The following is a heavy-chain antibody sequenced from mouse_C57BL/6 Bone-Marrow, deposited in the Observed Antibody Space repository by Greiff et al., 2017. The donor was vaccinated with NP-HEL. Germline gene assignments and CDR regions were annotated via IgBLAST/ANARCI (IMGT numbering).Heavy chain of an antibody. CDR2: ISDGGSYT. CDR3: ARIIYDGYSFAY. D-gene: IGHD2-3*01. CDR1: GFTFSSYA. J-gene: IGHJ3*01. V-gene: IGHV5-4*03. Sequence: EVKVVESGGGLVKPGGSLKLSCAASGFTFSSYAMSWVRQTPEKRLEWVATISDGGSYTYYPDNVKGRFTISRDNAKNNLYLQMSHLKSEDTAMYYCARIIYDGYSFAYWGQGTLVTVSA.